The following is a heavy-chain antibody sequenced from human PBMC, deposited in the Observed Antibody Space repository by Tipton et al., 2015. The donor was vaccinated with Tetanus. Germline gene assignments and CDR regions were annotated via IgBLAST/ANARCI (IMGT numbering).Heavy chain of an antibody. Sequence: TLSLTCSVSGGSLSSSHWGWIRQPPGKGLEWIGSAYYSGSTYYNPSLKSRVTISVDTSKNHFSLELSSVTAADTAVYYCARHSSLKALNYWGQGTLVTASS. CDR3: ARHSSLKALNY. V-gene: IGHV4-39*01. CDR2: AYYSGST. CDR1: GGSLSSSH. J-gene: IGHJ4*02. D-gene: IGHD3-9*01.